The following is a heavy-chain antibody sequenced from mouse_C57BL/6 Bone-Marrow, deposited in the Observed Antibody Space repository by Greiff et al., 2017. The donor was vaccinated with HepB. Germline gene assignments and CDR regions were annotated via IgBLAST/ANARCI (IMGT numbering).Heavy chain of an antibody. Sequence: EVKLQESGPGLVKPSQSLSLTCSVTGYSITSGYYWNWIRQFPGNKLEWMGYISYDGSNNYNPSLKNRISITRDTSKNQFFLKLNSVTTEDTATYYCARVGSYYGSSYLWWYFDVWGTGTTVTVSS. CDR2: ISYDGSN. J-gene: IGHJ1*03. D-gene: IGHD1-1*01. CDR3: ARVGSYYGSSYLWWYFDV. V-gene: IGHV3-6*01. CDR1: GYSITSGYY.